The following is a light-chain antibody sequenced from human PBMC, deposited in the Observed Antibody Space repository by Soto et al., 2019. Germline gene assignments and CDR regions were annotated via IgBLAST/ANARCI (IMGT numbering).Light chain of an antibody. CDR2: GAS. CDR3: QQSYSTPR. Sequence: DIQLTQSPSSLSASVGDRVAITCRASQTITTYLSWFQQKPGKAPKLLVYGASSLQSGVPSRFSGSGSGTDFTLTINSLQPEDFATYYCQQSYSTPRFGQGTKVDI. J-gene: IGKJ1*01. CDR1: QTITTY. V-gene: IGKV1-39*01.